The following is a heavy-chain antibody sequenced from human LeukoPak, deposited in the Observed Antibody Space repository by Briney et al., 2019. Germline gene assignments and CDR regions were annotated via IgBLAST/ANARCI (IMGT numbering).Heavy chain of an antibody. V-gene: IGHV3-43*01. Sequence: PGGSLRLSCAASGFNFDDHTMHWVRQPPGKGLEWVSLINWDGGSTFYADSVKGRFSISRDTSKNSLYLQMHSLRTDDTALYYCAKDLGKVIAAAGTSGFDTWGRGTLVTVSS. CDR1: GFNFDDHT. CDR3: AKDLGKVIAAAGTSGFDT. D-gene: IGHD6-13*01. CDR2: INWDGGST. J-gene: IGHJ4*01.